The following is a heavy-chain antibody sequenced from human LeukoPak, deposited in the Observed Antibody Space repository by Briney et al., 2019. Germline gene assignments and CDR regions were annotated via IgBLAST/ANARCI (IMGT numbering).Heavy chain of an antibody. V-gene: IGHV4-34*01. CDR1: GGSFSGFY. CDR2: INHTGST. CDR3: ARTIVVVPAALGGGGYYGMDV. J-gene: IGHJ6*02. Sequence: PSETLSLTCAVYGGSFSGFYWSWIRQSPGKGLEWIGEINHTGSTNYNPSLKSRVTISVDVSKNQFSLKLSSVTAADTAVYYCARTIVVVPAALGGGGYYGMDVWGQGTTVTVSS. D-gene: IGHD2-2*01.